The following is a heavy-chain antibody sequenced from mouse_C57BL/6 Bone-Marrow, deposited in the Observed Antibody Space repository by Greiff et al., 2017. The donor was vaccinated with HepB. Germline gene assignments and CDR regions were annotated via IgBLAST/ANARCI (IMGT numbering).Heavy chain of an antibody. CDR3: AREPEGYAREY. Sequence: VKLQESGAELVRPGTSVKMSCKASGYTFTNYWIGWAKQRPGHGREWIGDIYPGGGYTNYNEKFKVKATLTADKTSSTSYMQFSSLTSEDSAIYYCAREPEGYAREYWGQGTSVTVTA. CDR2: IYPGGGYT. CDR1: GYTFTNYW. J-gene: IGHJ4*01. V-gene: IGHV1-63*01.